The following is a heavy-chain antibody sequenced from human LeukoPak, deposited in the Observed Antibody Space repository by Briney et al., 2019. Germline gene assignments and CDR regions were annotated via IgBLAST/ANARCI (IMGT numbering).Heavy chain of an antibody. D-gene: IGHD3-10*01. J-gene: IGHJ4*02. V-gene: IGHV4-38-2*02. CDR3: ARVGSSNSHYDF. CDR1: GCSITSFSY. CDR2: LSHSGAT. Sequence: SETLSLTCIVSGCSITSFSYWAWIRQTPGKGLEGIGRLSHSGATYYNPPLTRGLSTSVDTSTHRFSLTLKSVTAADTAVYYCARVGSSNSHYDFWGPGTLVTVSS.